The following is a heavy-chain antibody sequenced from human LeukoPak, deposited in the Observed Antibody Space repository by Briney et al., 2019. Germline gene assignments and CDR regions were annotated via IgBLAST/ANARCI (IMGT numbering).Heavy chain of an antibody. CDR3: ARGSGWLHPYFDY. CDR2: IYYSGST. D-gene: IGHD5-24*01. J-gene: IGHJ4*02. Sequence: SETLSLTCTVSGGSISSHYWSWIRQPPGKGLEWMGYIYYSGSTNYNPSLKSRVTISVDTSKNQFSLKLSSVTAADTAVYYCARGSGWLHPYFDYWGQGTLVTVSS. CDR1: GGSISSHY. V-gene: IGHV4-59*11.